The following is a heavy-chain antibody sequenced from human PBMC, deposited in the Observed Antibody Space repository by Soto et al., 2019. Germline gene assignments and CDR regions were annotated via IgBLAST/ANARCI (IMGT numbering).Heavy chain of an antibody. D-gene: IGHD1-26*01. J-gene: IGHJ4*02. Sequence: GGSLRLSCAASGFTFSSYAMSWVRQAPGKGLEWVSAISASGGSTYYADSVKGRFTVSRDNSKNTLYLQMSSLRAEDTAVYYCAKDFVGTKADFFDYWGQGTLVTVSS. V-gene: IGHV3-23*01. CDR3: AKDFVGTKADFFDY. CDR1: GFTFSSYA. CDR2: ISASGGST.